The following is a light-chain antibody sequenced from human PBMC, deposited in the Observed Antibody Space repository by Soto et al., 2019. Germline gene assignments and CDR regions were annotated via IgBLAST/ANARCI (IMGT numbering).Light chain of an antibody. CDR2: DAS. V-gene: IGKV3-11*01. CDR1: QSLSSY. CDR3: QQRSNWSRT. Sequence: EIVLTQSPATLSLSPGERATLSCRASQSLSSYLAWYQQKPGQAPRLLIYDASKRATGIPARFSGSGSGTDFTLTISSLGPEDFAVYYCQQRSNWSRTFGGGTKVEIK. J-gene: IGKJ4*01.